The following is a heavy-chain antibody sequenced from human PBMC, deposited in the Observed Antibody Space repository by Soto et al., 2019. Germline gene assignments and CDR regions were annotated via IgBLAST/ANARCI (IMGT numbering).Heavy chain of an antibody. V-gene: IGHV4-59*01. Sequence: PSETLSLTCTVSGGSIGSYYWSWIRQPPGKGLEWIGYIYYSGSTNYNPSLKSRVTISVDTSKNQFSLKLSSATAADTAVYYCARDGTGGYSSGLDYWGQGTLVTVSS. CDR1: GGSIGSYY. CDR2: IYYSGST. D-gene: IGHD6-19*01. J-gene: IGHJ4*02. CDR3: ARDGTGGYSSGLDY.